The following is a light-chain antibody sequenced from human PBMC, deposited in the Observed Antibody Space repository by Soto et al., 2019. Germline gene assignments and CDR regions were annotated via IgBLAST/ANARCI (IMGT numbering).Light chain of an antibody. V-gene: IGKV3-15*01. CDR3: QQYNNWLIT. CDR1: QSVSGN. Sequence: EIVMTQSPATLSVSPGESATLSCRASQSVSGNLAWYQQKPGQAPRRLIYGASTRATGIPARFSGSGSGTEFTLTISSLQSEDFAVYYCQQYNNWLITFGQGTRLEIK. CDR2: GAS. J-gene: IGKJ5*01.